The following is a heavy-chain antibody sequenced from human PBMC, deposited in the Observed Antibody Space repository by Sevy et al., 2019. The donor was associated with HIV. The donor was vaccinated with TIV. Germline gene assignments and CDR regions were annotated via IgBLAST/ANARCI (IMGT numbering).Heavy chain of an antibody. V-gene: IGHV3-49*03. CDR3: TRAEVEAVEYSSSWYSHWKKGYYMDV. Sequence: GGSLRLSCTASGFTFGDYAMSWFRQAPGKGLEWVGFIRSKAYGGTTEYAASVKGRFTISRDDSKSIAYLQMNSLKTEDTAVYYCTRAEVEAVEYSSSWYSHWKKGYYMDVWGKGTTVTVSS. CDR2: IRSKAYGGTT. J-gene: IGHJ6*03. CDR1: GFTFGDYA. D-gene: IGHD6-13*01.